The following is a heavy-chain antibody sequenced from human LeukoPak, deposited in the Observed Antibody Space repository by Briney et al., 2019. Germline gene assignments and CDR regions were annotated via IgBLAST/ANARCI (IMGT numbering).Heavy chain of an antibody. CDR1: GGTFSSYA. D-gene: IGHD4-23*01. V-gene: IGHV1-69*13. CDR3: ARDADGGSNWFDP. Sequence: GASVKVSCKASGGTFSSYAISWVRQAPGQGLEWMGGIIPIFGTANYAQKFQGRVTITADESTSTAYMELRSLRSDDTAVYYCARDADGGSNWFDPWGQGTLVTVSS. J-gene: IGHJ5*02. CDR2: IIPIFGTA.